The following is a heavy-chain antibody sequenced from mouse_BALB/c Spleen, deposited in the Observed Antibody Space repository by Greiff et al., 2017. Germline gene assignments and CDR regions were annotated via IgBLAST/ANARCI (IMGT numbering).Heavy chain of an antibody. Sequence: EVKLVESGGGLVQPGGSLKLSCAASGFTFSDYYMYWVRQTPEKRLEWVATISDGGSYTYYPDSVKGRFTISRDNAKNNLYLQMSSLKSEDTAMYYCARDTTVVDYYAMDYWGQGTSVTVSS. CDR3: ARDTTVVDYYAMDY. CDR1: GFTFSDYY. CDR2: ISDGGSYT. V-gene: IGHV5-4*02. D-gene: IGHD1-1*01. J-gene: IGHJ4*01.